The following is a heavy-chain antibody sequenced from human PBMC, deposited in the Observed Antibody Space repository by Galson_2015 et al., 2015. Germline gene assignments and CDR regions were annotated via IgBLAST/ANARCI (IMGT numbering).Heavy chain of an antibody. V-gene: IGHV3-33*01. D-gene: IGHD6-13*01. CDR1: GFTFSSYG. J-gene: IGHJ4*02. CDR3: ARGAAAGTFDY. Sequence: SLRLSCAASGFTFSSYGMHWVRQAPGKGLEWVAVIWYDGSNKYYADSVKGRFTISRDNSKNTLYLQMNSLRAEDTAVYYCARGAAAGTFDYWGQGTLVTVSS. CDR2: IWYDGSNK.